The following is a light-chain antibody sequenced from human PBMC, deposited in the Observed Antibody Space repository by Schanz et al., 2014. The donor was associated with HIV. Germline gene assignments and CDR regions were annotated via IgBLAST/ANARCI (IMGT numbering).Light chain of an antibody. V-gene: IGKV3-20*01. CDR3: QQYGTSPLT. CDR1: PRLSSSY. Sequence: EIVLTQSPGSLSLSPGERATLSCGASPRLSSSYLAWYQQKRDQPPRLVIYATSTRAAGIPDRFSGTGSGTEFTLTISSLEPEDFAVYYCQQYGTSPLTFGGGTKVEIK. CDR2: ATS. J-gene: IGKJ4*01.